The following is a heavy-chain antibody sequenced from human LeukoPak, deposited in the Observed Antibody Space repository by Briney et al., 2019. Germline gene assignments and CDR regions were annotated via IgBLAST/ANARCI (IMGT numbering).Heavy chain of an antibody. D-gene: IGHD6-13*01. CDR2: ISSSSSLI. CDR3: AKVDRGDYSSSPVPYYNYYMNV. J-gene: IGHJ6*03. V-gene: IGHV3-21*01. Sequence: GGSLRLSCAASGFTFSYYSMNWVRQAPGRGLEWVSCISSSSSLIFYSDSARGRFTISRDNAKNLLYLHMNSLRVEDTAVYYCAKVDRGDYSSSPVPYYNYYMNVWGKGTTVTVSS. CDR1: GFTFSYYS.